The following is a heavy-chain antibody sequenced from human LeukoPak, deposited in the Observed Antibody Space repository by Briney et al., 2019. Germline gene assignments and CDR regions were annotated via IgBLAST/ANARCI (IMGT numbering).Heavy chain of an antibody. D-gene: IGHD2-2*01. J-gene: IGHJ4*02. V-gene: IGHV4-34*01. CDR1: GGSLSGYY. CDR2: INHSGST. CDR3: ARVAVVPAAPTFDY. Sequence: SETLSLTRAAYGGSLSGYYWSWIRQPPGKGLEWIGEINHSGSTNYNPSLKSRVTISVDTSKNQFSLKLSSVTAADTAVYYCARVAVVPAAPTFDYWGQGTLVTVSS.